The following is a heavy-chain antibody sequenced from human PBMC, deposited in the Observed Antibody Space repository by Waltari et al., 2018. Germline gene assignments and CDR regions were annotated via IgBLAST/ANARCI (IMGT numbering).Heavy chain of an antibody. J-gene: IGHJ6*02. CDR3: GRSMYV. V-gene: IGHV3-74*01. Sequence: EEQLVESGGNLVQPGGSLRLSCAASGFFVRSYWMYWVRQAPGKGLVWVSRISNDGSVTGYADSVKGRFTISRDNAKNTLYLQMNSLRPEDTAVYYCGRSMYVWGHGTTVTVSS. CDR2: ISNDGSVT. CDR1: GFFVRSYW.